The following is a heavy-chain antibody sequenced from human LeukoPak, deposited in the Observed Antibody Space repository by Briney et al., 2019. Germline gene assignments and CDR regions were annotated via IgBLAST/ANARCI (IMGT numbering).Heavy chain of an antibody. D-gene: IGHD3-22*01. CDR3: ATPNYYDSSGYLDAFDI. CDR2: ISAYNGNT. J-gene: IGHJ3*02. CDR1: GYTFTSYG. V-gene: IGHV1-18*01. Sequence: GASVKVSCKASGYTFTSYGISWVRQAPGQGLEWMGWISAYNGNTNYAQKLQGRVTMTTDTSTSTAYMELRSLRSDDTAVYYCATPNYYDSSGYLDAFDIWGQGTMVTVSS.